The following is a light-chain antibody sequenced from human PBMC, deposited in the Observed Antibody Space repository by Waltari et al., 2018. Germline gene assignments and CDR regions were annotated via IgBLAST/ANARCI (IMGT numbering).Light chain of an antibody. CDR2: WAS. J-gene: IGKJ1*01. Sequence: DIVMTQSPDSLAVSLGERATINCKSSQRVLYSSNNKNYLAWYQKKPGQPHRLLIYWASSRYSWVPTRFSGSGSSTDFTLTISSLQAEDVAVYYCQQYYSTPRAFDQGTKVEIK. CDR1: QRVLYSSNNKNY. V-gene: IGKV4-1*01. CDR3: QQYYSTPRA.